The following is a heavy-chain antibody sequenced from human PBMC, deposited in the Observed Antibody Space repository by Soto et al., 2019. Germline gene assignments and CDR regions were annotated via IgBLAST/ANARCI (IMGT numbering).Heavy chain of an antibody. CDR1: GFTFSSYA. D-gene: IGHD1-26*01. CDR3: AKGRVGSYSAFDY. V-gene: IGHV3-23*01. J-gene: IGHJ4*02. CDR2: ISSSGGST. Sequence: GGSLRLSCAASGFTFSSYAMSWVRQAPGKGLEWVSTISSSGGSTYYADSVKGRFTVSRDNSKNTLYLQMNSLRAEDTSVYYCAKGRVGSYSAFDYWGQGTLVTVSS.